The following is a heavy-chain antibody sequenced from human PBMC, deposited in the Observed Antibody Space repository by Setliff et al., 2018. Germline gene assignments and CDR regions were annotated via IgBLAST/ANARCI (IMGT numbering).Heavy chain of an antibody. CDR1: GFTFSGSA. J-gene: IGHJ6*03. Sequence: PGGSLRLSCAASGFTFSGSAMHWVRQASGKGLEWVGRIRGKANNYATAYAASLKGRFTISRDDSKNTAFLQMNSLKTEDTAVYYCTRQTSPHPDSSGYYYDLTFYYYMDVWGKGTTVTVSS. V-gene: IGHV3-73*01. CDR2: IRGKANNYAT. D-gene: IGHD3-22*01. CDR3: TRQTSPHPDSSGYYYDLTFYYYMDV.